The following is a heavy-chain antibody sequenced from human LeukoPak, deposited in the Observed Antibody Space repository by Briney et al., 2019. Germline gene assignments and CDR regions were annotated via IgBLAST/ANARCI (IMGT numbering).Heavy chain of an antibody. D-gene: IGHD4-17*01. V-gene: IGHV3-48*02. CDR3: ARRAYGDDSFDY. CDR2: ITSGSSPI. Sequence: GGSLRLSCAASGFTFRSYSMSWVRQAPGKGREWVSYITSGSSPIYYADSVKGRLTISRDNAKNSLYLQMNSLRDEDTAVYYCARRAYGDDSFDYWGQGTLVTVSS. CDR1: GFTFRSYS. J-gene: IGHJ4*02.